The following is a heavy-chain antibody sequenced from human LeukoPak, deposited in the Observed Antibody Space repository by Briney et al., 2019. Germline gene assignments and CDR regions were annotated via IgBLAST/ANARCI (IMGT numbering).Heavy chain of an antibody. CDR1: GYTFTGYY. CDR3: ARDGRYSGYDSEAFDI. J-gene: IGHJ3*02. D-gene: IGHD5-12*01. Sequence: ASVKVSCKASGYTFTGYYMHWVRQAPGQGLEWMGWINPNSGGTNYAQKFQGRVTMTRDTSISTAYMELSRLRSDDTAVYYCARDGRYSGYDSEAFDIWGQGTMVTVSS. CDR2: INPNSGGT. V-gene: IGHV1-2*02.